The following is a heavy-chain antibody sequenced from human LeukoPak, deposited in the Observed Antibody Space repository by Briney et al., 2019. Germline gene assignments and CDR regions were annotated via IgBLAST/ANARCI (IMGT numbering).Heavy chain of an antibody. D-gene: IGHD3-22*01. CDR2: IFHRGTT. V-gene: IGHV4-38-2*02. Sequence: SETLSLTCTVSSYSISSDYYWGWIRQPPGKGLEWIGSIFHRGTTYYNPSLKSRVTISVDTSKNQFSLKLSSVTAADTAVYYCAADSSGYYAFDIWGQGTMVTVSS. CDR3: AADSSGYYAFDI. CDR1: SYSISSDYY. J-gene: IGHJ3*02.